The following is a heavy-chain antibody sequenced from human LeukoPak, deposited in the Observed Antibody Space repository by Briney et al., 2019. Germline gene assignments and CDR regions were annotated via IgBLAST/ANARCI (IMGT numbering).Heavy chain of an antibody. V-gene: IGHV4-61*02. J-gene: IGHJ5*02. CDR1: GGSISSGSYY. Sequence: SQTLCLTCTVSGGSISSGSYYWSWIRQPAGKGLEWIGRIYTSGSTNYNPSLKSRVTISVDTSKNQFSLKLSSVTAADTAVYYCARDRVAWFYPWGQGTLVTVSS. CDR2: IYTSGST. CDR3: ARDRVAWFYP.